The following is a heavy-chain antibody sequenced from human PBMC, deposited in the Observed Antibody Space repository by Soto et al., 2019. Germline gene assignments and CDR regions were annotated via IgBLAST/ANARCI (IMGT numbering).Heavy chain of an antibody. CDR2: IYYSGST. V-gene: IGHV4-59*01. J-gene: IGHJ3*02. D-gene: IGHD6-19*01. CDR1: GGSISGYY. Sequence: SETLSLTWTVAGGSISGYYWSWIRQPPGKGLEWIGYIYYSGSTNYNPSLKSRVTISVDTSKNQFSLKLSSVTAADTAVYYCARAVAGTMRAFDIWGQGTMVPS. CDR3: ARAVAGTMRAFDI.